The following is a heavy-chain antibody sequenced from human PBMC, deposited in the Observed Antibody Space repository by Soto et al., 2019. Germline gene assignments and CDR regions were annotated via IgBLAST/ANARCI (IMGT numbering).Heavy chain of an antibody. Sequence: GESLKISCKVSVYSFSNYWIAWVRQMPREGLEWMGVIFPGDSETRYSPSFQCQVTISADNSISTAYLQWSSLKASDTAMYYCARHGSQVLYGMDVWGQGTKVTVSS. J-gene: IGHJ6*01. CDR2: IFPGDSET. CDR1: VYSFSNYW. V-gene: IGHV5-51*01. D-gene: IGHD1-1*01. CDR3: ARHGSQVLYGMDV.